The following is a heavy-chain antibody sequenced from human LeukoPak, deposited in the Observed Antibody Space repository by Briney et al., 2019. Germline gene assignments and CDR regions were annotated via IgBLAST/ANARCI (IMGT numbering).Heavy chain of an antibody. CDR2: ISDVGAGT. Sequence: GGSLRLSCAASGFTFSSHAMSWVRQAPGKGLEWVSTISDVGAGTYYADSVKGRFTVSRDNSKNTLYLQMSSLRAEDTAVYYCAKLTFDFWGQGAPVTVSS. J-gene: IGHJ4*02. V-gene: IGHV3-23*01. CDR1: GFTFSSHA. CDR3: AKLTFDF.